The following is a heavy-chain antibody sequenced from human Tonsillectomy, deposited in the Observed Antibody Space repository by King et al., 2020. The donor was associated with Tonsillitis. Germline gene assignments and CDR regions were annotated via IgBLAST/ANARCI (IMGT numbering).Heavy chain of an antibody. J-gene: IGHJ3*01. Sequence: VQLVESGGGVVQPGRSLRLSCAASGFTFSSFGMHWVRQAPGKGLEWVTLISYDGSNKYYADSVKGRFTISRDYSKNTLYLQMNSLRAEDTAVYYCAKDRYSGSYPDVFDLWGQGTMVTVSS. CDR3: AKDRYSGSYPDVFDL. CDR1: GFTFSSFG. V-gene: IGHV3-30*18. D-gene: IGHD1-26*01. CDR2: ISYDGSNK.